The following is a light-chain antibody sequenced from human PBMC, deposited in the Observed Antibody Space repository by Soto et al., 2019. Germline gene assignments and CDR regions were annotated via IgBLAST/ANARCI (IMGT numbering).Light chain of an antibody. CDR1: QSVSTH. V-gene: IGKV3-11*01. CDR2: DAS. CDR3: QQYGSSPRT. J-gene: IGKJ1*01. Sequence: IVLTQSPAALSLSPGERTTLSCRASQSVSTHLGWYQQKPGQAPRLLIYDASNRATGIPARFSGSGSGTDFTLTISSLEPEDFAVYYCQQYGSSPRTFGLGTKVDNK.